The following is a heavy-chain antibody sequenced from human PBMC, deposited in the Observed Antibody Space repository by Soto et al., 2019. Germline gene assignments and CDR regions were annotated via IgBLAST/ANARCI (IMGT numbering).Heavy chain of an antibody. V-gene: IGHV1-18*01. CDR2: ISAYNGNT. J-gene: IGHJ3*02. Sequence: ASVKVSCKASGYTFTSYGISWVRQAPGQGLEWMGWISAYNGNTNYAQKLQGRVTMTTDTSTSTAHMELRSLRSDDTAVYYCATYSSGWFRGGAFDIWGQGTMVTVSS. CDR1: GYTFTSYG. CDR3: ATYSSGWFRGGAFDI. D-gene: IGHD6-19*01.